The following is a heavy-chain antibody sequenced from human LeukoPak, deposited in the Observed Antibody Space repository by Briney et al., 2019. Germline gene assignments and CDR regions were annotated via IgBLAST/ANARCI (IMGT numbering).Heavy chain of an antibody. CDR2: ISWNSGSI. CDR1: GFTFDDYA. Sequence: PGRSLRLSCAASGFTFDDYAMHWVRQAPGEGLEWVSGISWNSGSIGYADSVKGRFTISRDNSKNTVYLQMNSLRAEDTAVYYCARDSNYDYWGQGTLVTVSS. J-gene: IGHJ4*02. V-gene: IGHV3-9*01. CDR3: ARDSNYDY.